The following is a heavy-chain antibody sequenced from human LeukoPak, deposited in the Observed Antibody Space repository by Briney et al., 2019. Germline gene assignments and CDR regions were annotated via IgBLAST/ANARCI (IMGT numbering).Heavy chain of an antibody. V-gene: IGHV4-4*07. D-gene: IGHD2-2*01. CDR1: GGSISSYY. CDR2: IYTSGST. Sequence: SETLSLTCSVSGGSISSYYWSWIRQPAGKGLEWIGRIYTSGSTNYNPSLKSRVTISVDKSKNQFSLKLSSVTAADTAVYYCARGDIVVVPAAKVSKYYYMELWGNGTTVTVSS. J-gene: IGHJ6*03. CDR3: ARGDIVVVPAAKVSKYYYMEL.